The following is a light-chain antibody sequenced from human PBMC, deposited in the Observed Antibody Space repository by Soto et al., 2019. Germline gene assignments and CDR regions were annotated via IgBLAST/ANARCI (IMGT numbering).Light chain of an antibody. CDR1: ISDVGGYNY. V-gene: IGLV2-8*01. CDR3: SSYAGSSTYV. Sequence: QSVLSQPPSESWSPGQAGTISCTGTISDVGGYNYVAWYQQHPGKAPKLMIYEVNKRPSGVPDRFSGSKSGSTASLTVSGLQAEDEADYYCSSYAGSSTYVFGTGTKVTVL. J-gene: IGLJ1*01. CDR2: EVN.